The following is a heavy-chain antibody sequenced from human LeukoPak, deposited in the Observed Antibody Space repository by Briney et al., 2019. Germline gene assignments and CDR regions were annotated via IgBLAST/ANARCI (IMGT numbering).Heavy chain of an antibody. V-gene: IGHV4-30-4*01. CDR1: GDSISSGDYY. D-gene: IGHD5-18*01. J-gene: IGHJ5*02. Sequence: PSETLSLTCTVSGDSISSGDYYWSWIRQPPGKGLEWIGCIYYSGSTYYNPSLKSRVTISVDTSKNQFSLKLSSVTAADTAVYYCAGEQYTNNWFDPWGQGTLVTVSS. CDR2: IYYSGST. CDR3: AGEQYTNNWFDP.